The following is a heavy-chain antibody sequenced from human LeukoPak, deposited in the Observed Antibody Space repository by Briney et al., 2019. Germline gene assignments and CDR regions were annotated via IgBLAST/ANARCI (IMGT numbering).Heavy chain of an antibody. Sequence: GGSLRLSCAASGFTFSSYWMHWVRQAPGKGLVWVSRINSDGSSTSYADSVKGRFTISRDNAKNTLYLQMNSLRAEDTAVYYCARSGYSYGTTSYNWFDPWGQGTLVTVSS. CDR1: GFTFSSYW. J-gene: IGHJ5*02. CDR2: INSDGSST. D-gene: IGHD5-18*01. CDR3: ARSGYSYGTTSYNWFDP. V-gene: IGHV3-74*01.